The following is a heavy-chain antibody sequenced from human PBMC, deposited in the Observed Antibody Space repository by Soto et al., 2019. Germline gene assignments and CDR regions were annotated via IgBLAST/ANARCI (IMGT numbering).Heavy chain of an antibody. CDR1: GFTFSSYA. J-gene: IGHJ3*02. Sequence: GGSLRLSCAASGFTFSSYAMSWVRQAPGKGLEWVSAINGSGGSTYYADSVKGRFTISRDNSKNTLYLQMNSLRAEDTAVYYCAKSGDYDFWCENAFDIWGQGTMVTVS. V-gene: IGHV3-23*01. CDR3: AKSGDYDFWCENAFDI. CDR2: INGSGGST. D-gene: IGHD3-3*01.